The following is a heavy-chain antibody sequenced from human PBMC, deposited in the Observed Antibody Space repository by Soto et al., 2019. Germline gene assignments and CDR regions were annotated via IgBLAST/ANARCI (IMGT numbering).Heavy chain of an antibody. J-gene: IGHJ6*02. V-gene: IGHV1-18*01. CDR1: GYTFITYG. CDR3: PAYMDRRTLGYDDTAVYYCARDRPTWSIRPRDSYSPMDV. CDR2: ISSYNGNT. D-gene: IGHD3-10*01. Sequence: QVQLVQSGAEVKKPGASVKVSCKASGYTFITYGISWVRQAPGQGLEWMGWISSYNGNTNYAQKLQGRVTMTTDTGHPNQAKKPEGRDPMTPHPPKPPAYMDRRTLGYDDTAVYYCARDRPTWSIRPRDSYSPMDVWGQGPTFPVSS.